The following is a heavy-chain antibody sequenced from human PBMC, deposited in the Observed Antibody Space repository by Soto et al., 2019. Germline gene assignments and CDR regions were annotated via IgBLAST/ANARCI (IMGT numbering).Heavy chain of an antibody. V-gene: IGHV4-31*03. J-gene: IGHJ4*02. Sequence: SETLSLTCTVSGGSISSGGYYWSWIRQHPGKGLEWIGYIYCSGSTYYNPSLKSRVTISVDTSKNQFSLKLSSVTAADTAVYYCARVGGQQLVPYDYWGQGTLVTVSS. CDR1: GGSISSGGYY. CDR3: ARVGGQQLVPYDY. D-gene: IGHD6-13*01. CDR2: IYCSGST.